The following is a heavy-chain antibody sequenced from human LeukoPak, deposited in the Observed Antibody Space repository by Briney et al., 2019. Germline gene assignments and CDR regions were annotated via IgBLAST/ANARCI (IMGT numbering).Heavy chain of an antibody. V-gene: IGHV3-7*01. CDR3: ARERIDIVGATTAAFDI. D-gene: IGHD1-26*01. CDR2: KKQDGSEK. CDR1: GFTFSSYW. J-gene: IGHJ3*02. Sequence: PGGSLRLSCAASGFTFSSYWMSWVRQAPGKGLEWVANKKQDGSEKYYVDSVKGRFTISRDNAKNSLYLQMNSLRAEDTAVYYCARERIDIVGATTAAFDIWGQGTMVTVSS.